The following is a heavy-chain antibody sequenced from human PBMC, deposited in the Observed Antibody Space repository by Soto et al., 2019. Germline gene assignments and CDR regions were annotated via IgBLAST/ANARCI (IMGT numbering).Heavy chain of an antibody. J-gene: IGHJ4*02. CDR2: ISTYNGNT. Sequence: QIHLVQSGAEVKKPGASVKVSCKASGYTFTTYGFSWVRQAPGQGLEWMGWISTYNGNTNYAQKFQGRVTMTTDTPTRTACMELRSMSSDVTAVYYCAREWGRYDSSGSCDYWGQGALVTVSS. D-gene: IGHD3-22*01. CDR1: GYTFTTYG. V-gene: IGHV1-18*01. CDR3: AREWGRYDSSGSCDY.